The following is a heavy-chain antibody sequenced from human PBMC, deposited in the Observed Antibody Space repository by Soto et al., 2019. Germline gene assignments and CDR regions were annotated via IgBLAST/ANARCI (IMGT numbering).Heavy chain of an antibody. Sequence: EVQLVESGGGLVQPGRSLRLSCAASGFTFDDYAMRWVRQAPGKGLEWVSGISWNSGSIGYADSVKGRFTISRDNAKNSLYLQMNSLRAEDTALYYCAKESGYGDYYFDYWGQGTLVTVSS. CDR2: ISWNSGSI. V-gene: IGHV3-9*01. CDR1: GFTFDDYA. D-gene: IGHD4-17*01. J-gene: IGHJ4*02. CDR3: AKESGYGDYYFDY.